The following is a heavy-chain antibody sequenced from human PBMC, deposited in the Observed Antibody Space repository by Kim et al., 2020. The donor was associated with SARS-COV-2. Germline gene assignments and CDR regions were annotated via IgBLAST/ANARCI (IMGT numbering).Heavy chain of an antibody. Sequence: GGSLRLSCAASGFTFSSYEMNWVRQAPGKGLEWVSYISSSGSTIYYADSVKGRFTISRDNAKNSLYLQMNSLRAEDTAVYYCARPSPVAPAEYFQHWGQGTLVTVSS. CDR2: ISSSGSTI. J-gene: IGHJ1*01. V-gene: IGHV3-48*03. D-gene: IGHD2-15*01. CDR1: GFTFSSYE. CDR3: ARPSPVAPAEYFQH.